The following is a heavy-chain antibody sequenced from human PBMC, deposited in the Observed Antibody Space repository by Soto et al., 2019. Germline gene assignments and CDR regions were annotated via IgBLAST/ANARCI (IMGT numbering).Heavy chain of an antibody. V-gene: IGHV3-21*01. Sequence: EVQLVESGGGLVQPGGSLRLSCAASGFTFSSYSMNWVRQAPGKGLEWVSSISSSSASIYYADSVKGRFTISRDNAKNSLFLQMNSLRADDTAVYYCAGGGSLYPWGQGTLVTVSS. CDR2: ISSSSASI. CDR3: AGGGSLYP. D-gene: IGHD3-16*01. CDR1: GFTFSSYS. J-gene: IGHJ5*02.